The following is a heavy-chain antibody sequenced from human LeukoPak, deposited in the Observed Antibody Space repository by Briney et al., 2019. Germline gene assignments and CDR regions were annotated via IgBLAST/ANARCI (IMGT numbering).Heavy chain of an antibody. V-gene: IGHV4-39*07. D-gene: IGHD6-13*01. CDR3: ARTTEAHSWRTRYYDYYMDV. Sequence: SETLSLTCTVSVGSISSSSYYWGWIRQPPGKGLEWIGSIYYSGSTYYNPSLKGRVTISVDTSKNQFSLKLSSVTAADTAVYYCARTTEAHSWRTRYYDYYMDVWGKGTTVTVSS. J-gene: IGHJ6*03. CDR2: IYYSGST. CDR1: VGSISSSSYY.